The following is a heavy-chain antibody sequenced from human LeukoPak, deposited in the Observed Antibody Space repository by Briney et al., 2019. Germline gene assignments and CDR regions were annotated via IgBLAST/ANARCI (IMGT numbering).Heavy chain of an antibody. Sequence: ASVKVSCKASGYGFTGYYMYWVRQAPGQGLEWMGWINPNSGGTNYAQKFQGRVTMTRDTSISTAYMELSRLRSDDTAVYYCARTGYSSTYRFTGDYWGQGTLVTVSS. CDR2: INPNSGGT. D-gene: IGHD6-13*01. CDR1: GYGFTGYY. CDR3: ARTGYSSTYRFTGDY. V-gene: IGHV1-2*02. J-gene: IGHJ4*02.